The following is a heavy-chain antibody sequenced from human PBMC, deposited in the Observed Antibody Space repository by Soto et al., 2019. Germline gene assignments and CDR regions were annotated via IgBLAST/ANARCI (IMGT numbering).Heavy chain of an antibody. Sequence: SSETLSLTCTVSGGSISSSSYYWGWIRQPPGKGLEWIGSIYYSGSTYYNPSLKSRVTISVDTSKNQFSLKLSSVTAADTAVYYCARWVGSTSKNFDYWGQGTLVTVSS. CDR1: GGSISSSSYY. CDR3: ARWVGSTSKNFDY. J-gene: IGHJ4*02. CDR2: IYYSGST. D-gene: IGHD2-2*01. V-gene: IGHV4-39*01.